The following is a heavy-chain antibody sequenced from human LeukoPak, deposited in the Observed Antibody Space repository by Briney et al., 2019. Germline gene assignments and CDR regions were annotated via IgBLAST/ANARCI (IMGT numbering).Heavy chain of an antibody. Sequence: GGSLGLSCVASGFPFSETAMTWVRQAPGKGLEWLSVITRGGSPYYADSVKGRFTISRDNARNTVYLQLNSLRSEDTALYYCAKEHLKYANDNRGSFDYWGQGTLVTVSS. CDR1: GFPFSETA. D-gene: IGHD3-22*01. J-gene: IGHJ4*02. CDR2: ITRGGSP. CDR3: AKEHLKYANDNRGSFDY. V-gene: IGHV3-23*01.